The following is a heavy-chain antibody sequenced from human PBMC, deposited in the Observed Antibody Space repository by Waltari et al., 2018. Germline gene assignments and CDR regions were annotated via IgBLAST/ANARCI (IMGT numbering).Heavy chain of an antibody. J-gene: IGHJ4*02. V-gene: IGHV1-18*01. CDR3: ARVGGNRYYYDGRGFVYYFDY. Sequence: QVQLIQSGAEVKKPGASVQVSCKASGYPFTPYGITWVRQAPGQGLEWMGWISVDNGHTSYAQKLQDRVTMTTDTSTSTAYMELRSPTSDDTAVYYCARVGGNRYYYDGRGFVYYFDYWGQGTLVTVSS. D-gene: IGHD3-22*01. CDR2: ISVDNGHT. CDR1: GYPFTPYG.